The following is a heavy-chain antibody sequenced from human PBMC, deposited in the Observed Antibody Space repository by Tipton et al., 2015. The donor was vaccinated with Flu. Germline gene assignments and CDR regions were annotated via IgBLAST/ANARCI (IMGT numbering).Heavy chain of an antibody. CDR3: ARQDYSIYVSEPKNWFDP. D-gene: IGHD4-11*01. V-gene: IGHV4-38-2*01. Sequence: TLSLTCSVSGSSIGSRYFLGWIRQPPGKGLAWIGNVHQAGTPYYNPSLRSRVTISLDRPQNHFSLRLTSVTAADTAVYYCARQDYSIYVSEPKNWFDPWGQGTLVTVST. CDR2: VHQAGTP. J-gene: IGHJ5*02. CDR1: GSSIGSRYF.